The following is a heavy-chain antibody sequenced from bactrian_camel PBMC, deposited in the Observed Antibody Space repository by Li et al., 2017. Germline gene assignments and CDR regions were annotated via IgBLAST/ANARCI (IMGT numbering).Heavy chain of an antibody. Sequence: DVQLVESGGSSVQAGGSLRLSCAASGFTFSNFAMSWVRQAPGKGIEWVSTISSAINSGGERTYYADSVKDRFTVSRDNAKNTVYLQLNNVKSEDMAMYYCAKGLVVAGTAEGVGRSYWGQGTQVTVS. V-gene: IGHV3S40*01. CDR1: GFTFSNFA. CDR2: INSGGERT. D-gene: IGHD6*01. J-gene: IGHJ4*01. CDR3: AKGLVVAGTAEGVGRSY.